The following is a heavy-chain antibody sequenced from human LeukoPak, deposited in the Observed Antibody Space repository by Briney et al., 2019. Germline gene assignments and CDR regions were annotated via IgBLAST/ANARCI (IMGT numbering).Heavy chain of an antibody. CDR3: ARVELGELDY. D-gene: IGHD7-27*01. CDR2: INPNSGGT. J-gene: IGHJ4*02. V-gene: IGHV1-2*02. CDR1: GYTFTTYA. Sequence: GASVKVSCKASGYTFTTYAMNWVRQAPGQGLEWMGWINPNSGGTNYAQKFQGRVTMTRDTSISTAYMELSRLRSDDTAVYYCARVELGELDYWGQGTLVTVSS.